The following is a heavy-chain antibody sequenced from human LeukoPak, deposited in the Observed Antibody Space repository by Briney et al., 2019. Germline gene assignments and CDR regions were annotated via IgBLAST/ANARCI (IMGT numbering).Heavy chain of an antibody. J-gene: IGHJ3*02. CDR3: ARDPTRGAAHAFDI. D-gene: IGHD2-15*01. V-gene: IGHV1-2*02. Sequence: ASVKVSCKASGYTFTGYYMHWVRQAPGQGLEWMGWINPNSGGTNYAQKFQGRVTMTRDTSISTAYMELSRLRSDDTAVYYCARDPTRGAAHAFDIWGLGTMVTVSS. CDR2: INPNSGGT. CDR1: GYTFTGYY.